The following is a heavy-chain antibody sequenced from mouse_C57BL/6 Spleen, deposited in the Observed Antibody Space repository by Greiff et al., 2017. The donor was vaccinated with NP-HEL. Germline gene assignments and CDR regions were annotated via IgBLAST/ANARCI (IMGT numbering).Heavy chain of an antibody. J-gene: IGHJ2*01. V-gene: IGHV7-1*01. Sequence: EVKLMESGGGLVQSGRSLRLSCATSGFTFSDFYMEWVRQAPGKGLEWIAASRNKANDYTTEYSASVKGRFIVSRDTSQSILYLQMNALRAEDTAIYYCARDAGYDYDGAFDYWGQGTTLTVSS. CDR1: GFTFSDFY. CDR2: SRNKANDYTT. D-gene: IGHD2-4*01. CDR3: ARDAGYDYDGAFDY.